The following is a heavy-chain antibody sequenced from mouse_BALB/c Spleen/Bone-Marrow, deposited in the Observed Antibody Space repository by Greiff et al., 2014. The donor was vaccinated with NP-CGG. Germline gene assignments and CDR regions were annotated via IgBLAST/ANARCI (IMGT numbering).Heavy chain of an antibody. CDR3: TRPSFYYGSSYWYFDV. Sequence: EVKLMESGSELVKPGASVKLSCAASGFNIKVTYMHWVKQRPEQGLEWIGRIDPANGDTKYDPKFQGKATITADTSSNTAYLQLSSLTSEDTAVYYCTRPSFYYGSSYWYFDVWGAGTTVTVSS. CDR2: IDPANGDT. CDR1: GFNIKVTY. J-gene: IGHJ1*01. V-gene: IGHV14-3*02. D-gene: IGHD1-1*01.